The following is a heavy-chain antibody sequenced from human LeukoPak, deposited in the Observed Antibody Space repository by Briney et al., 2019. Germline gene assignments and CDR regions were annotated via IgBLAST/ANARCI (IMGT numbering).Heavy chain of an antibody. Sequence: GGSLRLSCAASGFTFSSYGMHWVRQAPGKGLEWVAFIRYDGSNKYYADSVKGRFTISRDNSKNTLYLQMNSLRAEDTAVYYCAKRFGLAVAGRWYYYYGMDVWGQGTTVTVSS. CDR3: AKRFGLAVAGRWYYYYGMDV. CDR2: IRYDGSNK. CDR1: GFTFSSYG. D-gene: IGHD6-19*01. J-gene: IGHJ6*02. V-gene: IGHV3-30*02.